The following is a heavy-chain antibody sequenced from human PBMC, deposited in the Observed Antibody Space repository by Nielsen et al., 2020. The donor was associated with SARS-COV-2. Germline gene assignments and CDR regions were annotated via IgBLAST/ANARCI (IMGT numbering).Heavy chain of an antibody. CDR1: GFTFSSYS. V-gene: IGHV3-48*01. D-gene: IGHD6-13*01. CDR2: ISSSSSTI. Sequence: GESLKISCAASGFTFSSYSMNWVRQAPGKGLEWVSYISSSSSTIYYADSVKGRFTISRDNSKNTLYLQMNSLRAEDTAVYYCASILSSSRGYYFDYWGQGTLVTVSS. J-gene: IGHJ4*02. CDR3: ASILSSSRGYYFDY.